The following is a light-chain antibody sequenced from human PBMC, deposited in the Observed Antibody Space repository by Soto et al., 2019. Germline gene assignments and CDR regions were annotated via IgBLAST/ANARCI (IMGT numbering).Light chain of an antibody. J-gene: IGLJ2*01. CDR2: DVS. CDR3: CSYAGRYLV. V-gene: IGLV2-11*01. CDR1: SSDVGGYNY. Sequence: QSVLTRPRSVSGSPGQSVTISCTGTSSDVGGYNYVSWYQHHPGKAPKLMIYDVSKWPSGVPDRFSGSKSGNTVSLTISGLHAQAESYYFCCSYAGRYLVFGRGTKVTVL.